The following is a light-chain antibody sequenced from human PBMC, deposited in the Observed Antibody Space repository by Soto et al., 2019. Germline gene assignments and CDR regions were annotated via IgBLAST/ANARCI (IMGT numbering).Light chain of an antibody. V-gene: IGLV2-14*01. CDR3: SSYTVTNTLV. Sequence: QSALTQPASVSASPGQSITISCTGTSSDVGGYNYVSWYRQHPGKAPQLMIYEVTNRPSGVSNRFSASKSGNTASLTISGLHTEDEADYYCSSYTVTNTLVFGGGTKLTVL. J-gene: IGLJ2*01. CDR2: EVT. CDR1: SSDVGGYNY.